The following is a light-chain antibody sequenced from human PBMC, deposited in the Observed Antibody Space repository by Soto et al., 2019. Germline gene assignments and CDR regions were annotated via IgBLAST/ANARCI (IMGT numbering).Light chain of an antibody. CDR1: QSLLHSNGKTF. J-gene: IGKJ2*01. V-gene: IGKV2-28*01. CDR2: LGS. Sequence: DIVMTQSPLSLPVTPGEPASISCRSSQSLLHSNGKTFFDWYLQKPGQSPQVLIYLGSNRASGVPDRFSGSWSGTDFILKISRVEAEDVGVYYCMQAQQTPYTFGQGTKLEIK. CDR3: MQAQQTPYT.